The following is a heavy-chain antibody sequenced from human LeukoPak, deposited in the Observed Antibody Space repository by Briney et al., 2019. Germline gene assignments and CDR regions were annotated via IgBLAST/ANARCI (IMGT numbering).Heavy chain of an antibody. CDR3: ARDRPGRYCSSTSCYTASPFDP. CDR2: IFYSGGA. V-gene: IGHV4-59*01. J-gene: IGHJ5*02. Sequence: SETLSLTCTVSGGSIRSYYWSWIRQPPGKGLEWIGYIFYSGGANYNPSLKSRVTISVDTSKNQFSLKLTSVTAADTAVYYCARDRPGRYCSSTSCYTASPFDPWGQGTLVTVSS. CDR1: GGSIRSYY. D-gene: IGHD2-2*02.